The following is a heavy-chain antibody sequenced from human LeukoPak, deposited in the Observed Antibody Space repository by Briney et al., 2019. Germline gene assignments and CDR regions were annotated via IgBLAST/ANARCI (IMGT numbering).Heavy chain of an antibody. V-gene: IGHV3-15*01. CDR2: IKSKTDGGTT. CDR1: GFTFSNAW. J-gene: IGHJ4*02. Sequence: GGSLRLSCAASGFTFSNAWMSWVRQAPGKGLEWVGRIKSKTDGGTTDYAAPVKGRFTISRDDSKNTLYLQMNSLKTEDTAVYYCLVIYSSGWYMGGDYWGQGTLVTVSS. CDR3: LVIYSSGWYMGGDY. D-gene: IGHD6-19*01.